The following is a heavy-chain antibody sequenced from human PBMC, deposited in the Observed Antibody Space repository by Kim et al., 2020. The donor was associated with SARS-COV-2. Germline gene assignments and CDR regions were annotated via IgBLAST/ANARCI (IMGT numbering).Heavy chain of an antibody. CDR1: GGTFSSYA. J-gene: IGHJ6*02. CDR3: ASVTVVTTYYYYGMDV. D-gene: IGHD2-15*01. V-gene: IGHV1-69*04. CDR2: IIPILGIA. Sequence: SVKVSCKASGGTFSSYAISWVRQAPGQGLEWMGRIIPILGIANYAQKFQGRVTITADKSTSTAYMELSSLRSEDTAVYYYASVTVVTTYYYYGMDVWGQGTTVTVSS.